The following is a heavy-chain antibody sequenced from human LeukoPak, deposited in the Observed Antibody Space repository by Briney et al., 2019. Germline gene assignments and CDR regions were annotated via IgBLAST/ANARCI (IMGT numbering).Heavy chain of an antibody. CDR3: ARQSDYYDSSGYYYFDY. V-gene: IGHV5-51*01. CDR2: IYPGDSDT. D-gene: IGHD3-22*01. CDR1: GYTFTNYW. J-gene: IGHJ4*02. Sequence: GESLKISCKGSGYTFTNYWIGWVRQMPGKGLEWMGIIYPGDSDTRYSPSFQGQVTISADKSISTAYLQWSSLKASDTAMYYRARQSDYYDSSGYYYFDYWGQGTLVTVSS.